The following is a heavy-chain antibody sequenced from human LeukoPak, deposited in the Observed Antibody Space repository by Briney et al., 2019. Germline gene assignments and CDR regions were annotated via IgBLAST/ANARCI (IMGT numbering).Heavy chain of an antibody. D-gene: IGHD2-15*01. Sequence: GGSLRLSCAASGFTFSSSWMHWVRQAPGKGLEWVGRIKSRSDGGTIDYAAPVKGRFTISRDDSRNTLYLQMNSLKTEDTAVYYCTTRRQDGWWGQGTLVTVS. V-gene: IGHV3-15*01. CDR2: IKSRSDGGTI. J-gene: IGHJ4*02. CDR1: GFTFSSSW. CDR3: TTRRQDGW.